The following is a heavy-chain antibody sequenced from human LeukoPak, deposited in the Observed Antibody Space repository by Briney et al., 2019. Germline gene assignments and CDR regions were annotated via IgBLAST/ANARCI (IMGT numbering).Heavy chain of an antibody. CDR1: GYSISRGYQ. D-gene: IGHD2-2*01. Sequence: SETLSLTCAVSGYSISRGYQWAWVRQTPGKTLECIDSIYRNECTLYNPSLKSRVTISVDRSNIQFSLRLGSVTAADTAVYYCARDPRWLTPDCTSTSCYENYFDPWGQGTLVTVSS. CDR2: IYRNECT. CDR3: ARDPRWLTPDCTSTSCYENYFDP. V-gene: IGHV4-38-2*02. J-gene: IGHJ5*02.